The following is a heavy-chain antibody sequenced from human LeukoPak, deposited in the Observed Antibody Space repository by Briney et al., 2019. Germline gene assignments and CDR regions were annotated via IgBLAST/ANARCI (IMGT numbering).Heavy chain of an antibody. V-gene: IGHV3-23*01. CDR1: GFTFSNYA. CDR3: AKWGDSDVLPGYYASNY. D-gene: IGHD3-9*01. J-gene: IGHJ4*02. Sequence: GASLRLSCAASGFTFSNYAMSWVRQAPGKGLEWVSAITGSGGNTYYADSVKGRFTISRDNSKNTVFLQMNSLRAEDTAVYYCAKWGDSDVLPGYYASNYWGQGTLVTVSS. CDR2: ITGSGGNT.